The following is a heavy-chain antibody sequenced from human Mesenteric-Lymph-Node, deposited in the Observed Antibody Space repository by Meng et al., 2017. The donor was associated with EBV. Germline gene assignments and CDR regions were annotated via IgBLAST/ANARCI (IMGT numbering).Heavy chain of an antibody. CDR2: ISGSGGST. Sequence: EVQLVESGGXXXXXGXSLXLSCAASGFTFSIYAMTWVRQAPGKGLEWVSTISGSGGSTYYADSVKGRFTISRDNSKNTLFLQMNSLRAEDTAVYYCAKDMQDFISAPGTPSGDYWGQGTLGTVSS. CDR1: GFTFSIYA. CDR3: AKDMQDFISAPGTPSGDY. J-gene: IGHJ4*02. D-gene: IGHD6-13*01. V-gene: IGHV3-23*04.